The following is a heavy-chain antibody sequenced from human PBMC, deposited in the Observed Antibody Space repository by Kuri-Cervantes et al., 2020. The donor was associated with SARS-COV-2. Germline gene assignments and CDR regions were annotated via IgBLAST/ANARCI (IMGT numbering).Heavy chain of an antibody. V-gene: IGHV3-30*18. D-gene: IGHD3-22*01. Sequence: GGSLRLSCAASGFTFSSYGMHWVRQAPGKGLEWVAVISYDGSNKYYADSVKGRFTISRDNSKNTLYLQMNSLRAEDTAVYYCAKTYYHDSSGYYPFDYWGQGTLVTVSS. J-gene: IGHJ4*02. CDR3: AKTYYHDSSGYYPFDY. CDR1: GFTFSSYG. CDR2: ISYDGSNK.